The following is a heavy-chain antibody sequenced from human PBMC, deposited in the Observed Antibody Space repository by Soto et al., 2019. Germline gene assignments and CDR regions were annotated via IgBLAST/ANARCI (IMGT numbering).Heavy chain of an antibody. CDR1: GGSISSSSYY. J-gene: IGHJ4*02. Sequence: SETLSLTCTVSGGSISSSSYYWGWIRQPPGKNLEWIGSIYYSGSTFYNPSLKSRVTISVDTSKNQFSLKLSSVTAADTAAYYCATRVGGIVVAELSSLYDYWGQGTLVTVSS. V-gene: IGHV4-39*01. D-gene: IGHD6-19*01. CDR2: IYYSGST. CDR3: ATRVGGIVVAELSSLYDY.